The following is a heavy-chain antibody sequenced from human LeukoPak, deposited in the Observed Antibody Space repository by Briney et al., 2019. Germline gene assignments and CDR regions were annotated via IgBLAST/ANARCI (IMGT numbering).Heavy chain of an antibody. V-gene: IGHV1-8*01. CDR2: MNPNSGNT. D-gene: IGHD6-13*01. CDR1: GYTLTSYD. J-gene: IGHJ5*02. CDR3: ARMRSSRRTHNWFDP. Sequence: ASVKVSCKASGYTLTSYDINWVRQATGQGLEWMGWMNPNSGNTGYAQKFQGRVTMTRNTSISTAYMELSSLRSEDTAVYYCARMRSSRRTHNWFDPWGQGTLVTVSS.